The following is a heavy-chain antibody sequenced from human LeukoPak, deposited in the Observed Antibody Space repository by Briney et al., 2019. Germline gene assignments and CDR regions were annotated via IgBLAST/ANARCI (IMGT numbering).Heavy chain of an antibody. CDR1: GGSISDSY. V-gene: IGHV4-4*07. CDR2: VYRRGST. Sequence: PSETLSLTCTVSGGSISDSYWCWMRQSAGKGLEWIGRVYRRGSTNYNPSLKSRVVISVDTSKNQFSLNLASVTAADTAVYFCARGETLDETPPGWVYFSHWGPGTLVTVSS. D-gene: IGHD4-23*01. CDR3: ARGETLDETPPGWVYFSH. J-gene: IGHJ1*01.